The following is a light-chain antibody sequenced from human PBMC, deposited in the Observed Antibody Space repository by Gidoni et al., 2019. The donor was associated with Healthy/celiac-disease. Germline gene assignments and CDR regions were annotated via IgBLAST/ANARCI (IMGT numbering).Light chain of an antibody. CDR3: QQYDNLWA. CDR1: QDISNY. V-gene: IGKV1-33*01. CDR2: DAS. J-gene: IGKJ2*01. Sequence: DIQMTQSPSSLSASVGDRVTITCQASQDISNYLNWYQQKPGKAPKLLIYDASNLETGVPSRCSGSGAGTDFTITISSLQPEDIATYYCQQYDNLWAFGQGTKLEIK.